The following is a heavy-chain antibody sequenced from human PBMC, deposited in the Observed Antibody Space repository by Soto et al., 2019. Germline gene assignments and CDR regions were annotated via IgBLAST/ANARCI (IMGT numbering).Heavy chain of an antibody. CDR2: IYPGDSDT. CDR1: GYSFTSYW. CDR3: ARIEWSDSGSYYPLYNWFDP. Sequence: PGESLKISCKGSGYSFTSYWIGWVRQMPGKGLEWMGIIYPGDSDTRYSPSFQGQVTISADKSISTAYLQWSSLKASDTAMYYCARIEWSDSGSYYPLYNWFDPWGQETLVTVSS. D-gene: IGHD1-26*01. V-gene: IGHV5-51*01. J-gene: IGHJ5*02.